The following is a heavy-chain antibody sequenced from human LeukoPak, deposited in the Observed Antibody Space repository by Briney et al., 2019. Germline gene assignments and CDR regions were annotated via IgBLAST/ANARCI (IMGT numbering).Heavy chain of an antibody. CDR2: INHSGST. Sequence: PSETLSLTCAVYGGSFGIYYWSWIRQPPGKGLEWIGEINHSGSTYYNPSLKSRVTISVDMSKNQFSLKLSSVTAADTAVYYCAGPGAGDLDYWGQGTLVTVSS. V-gene: IGHV4-34*01. J-gene: IGHJ4*02. CDR3: AGPGAGDLDY. CDR1: GGSFGIYY. D-gene: IGHD3-10*01.